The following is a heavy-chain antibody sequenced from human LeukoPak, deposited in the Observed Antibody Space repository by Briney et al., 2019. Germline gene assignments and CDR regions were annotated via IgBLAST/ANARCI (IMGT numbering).Heavy chain of an antibody. V-gene: IGHV4-4*02. D-gene: IGHD2-8*01. J-gene: IGHJ5*02. CDR3: ARDLHGRWFDP. CDR2: IYHSDST. CDR1: GGSISSNNW. Sequence: PSETLSLTCAVSGGSISSNNWWSWVRQPPGKGLEWIGEIYHSDSTNYNPSLKSRVTISIDTSKNQFSLKLSSVTAADTAIHYCARDLHGRWFDPWGQGTLVTVSS.